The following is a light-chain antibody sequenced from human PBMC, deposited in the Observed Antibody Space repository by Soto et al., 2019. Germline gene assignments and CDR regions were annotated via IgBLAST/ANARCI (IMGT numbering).Light chain of an antibody. Sequence: QSVLTQPRSVSGSPGQSVAISCTGTSSDVGGHNSVSWYQQHPGKAPKLMIYDVTKRPSGVPDRFSGSKSGNTASLTISGLRPEDETDYYCCSYAGTYTYVFGTGTKVTV. CDR3: CSYAGTYTYV. CDR2: DVT. V-gene: IGLV2-11*01. CDR1: SSDVGGHNS. J-gene: IGLJ1*01.